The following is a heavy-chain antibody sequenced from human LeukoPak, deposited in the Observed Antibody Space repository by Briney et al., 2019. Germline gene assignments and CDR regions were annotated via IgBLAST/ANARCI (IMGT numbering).Heavy chain of an antibody. CDR3: AKDICGGDCYPHGGY. D-gene: IGHD2-21*01. V-gene: IGHV3-30*02. Sequence: GGSLRLSCAASGFSFSNYGMHWVRQVPGKGLEWVAFIPYDGSNKYYADSLKGRFTISRDNSKNTLYLQMNSLRAEDTAIYYCAKDICGGDCYPHGGYWGQGTLVTVSS. J-gene: IGHJ4*02. CDR2: IPYDGSNK. CDR1: GFSFSNYG.